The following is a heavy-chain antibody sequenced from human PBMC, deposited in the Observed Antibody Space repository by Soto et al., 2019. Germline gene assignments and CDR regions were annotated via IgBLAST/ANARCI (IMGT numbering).Heavy chain of an antibody. CDR2: ISWNSGYI. CDR1: GFTFDDYS. CDR3: AREWLLWGIWYY. V-gene: IGHV3-9*01. J-gene: IGHJ4*02. D-gene: IGHD3-10*01. Sequence: PGGSLRLSCAASGFTFDDYSIHWVRQAPGKGLEWVSGISWNSGYIGYADSVKGRFTISRDNAKNSLYLQMNSLRAEDTAVYFCAREWLLWGIWYYWGQGTLDTVSS.